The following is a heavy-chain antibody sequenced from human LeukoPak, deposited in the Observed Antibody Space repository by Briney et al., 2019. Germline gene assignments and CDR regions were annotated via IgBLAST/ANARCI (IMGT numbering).Heavy chain of an antibody. CDR3: ATLGVTAQDYYYYYMDV. J-gene: IGHJ6*03. V-gene: IGHV4-4*07. D-gene: IGHD2-21*02. CDR1: GGSISSYY. CDR2: IYTSGST. Sequence: SETLSLTCTVSGGSISSYYWSWIRQPAGKGLEWIGRIYTSGSTNYNPSLKSRVTMSVDTSKNQFSLKLSSVTAADTAVYYCATLGVTAQDYYYYYMDVWGKGTTVTVSS.